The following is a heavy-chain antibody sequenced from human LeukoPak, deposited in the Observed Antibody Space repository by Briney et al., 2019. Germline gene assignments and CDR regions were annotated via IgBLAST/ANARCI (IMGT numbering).Heavy chain of an antibody. CDR3: AREGLWFGELSGFDY. D-gene: IGHD3-10*01. CDR1: GFTFSSYW. CDR2: IKQEGSEN. J-gene: IGHJ4*02. Sequence: PGGSLRLSCAASGFTFSSYWMSWVRQAPGKGLEWVANIKQEGSENYYVDSVKGRFSISRDNAKNSLYLQMNSLRAEDTAVYYCAREGLWFGELSGFDYWGQGTLVTVSS. V-gene: IGHV3-7*01.